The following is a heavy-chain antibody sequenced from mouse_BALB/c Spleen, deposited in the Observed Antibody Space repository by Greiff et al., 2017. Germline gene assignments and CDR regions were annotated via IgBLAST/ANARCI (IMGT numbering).Heavy chain of an antibody. Sequence: VQLKESGAELVKPGASVKLSCTASGFNIKDTYMHWVKQRPEQGLEWIGRIDPANGNTKNDPKFQGKATITADTSSNTAYLQLSSLTSEDTAVYYCARRGSSGYYAMDYWGQGTSVTVSS. CDR2: IDPANGNT. V-gene: IGHV14-3*02. CDR3: ARRGSSGYYAMDY. J-gene: IGHJ4*01. CDR1: GFNIKDTY. D-gene: IGHD3-1*01.